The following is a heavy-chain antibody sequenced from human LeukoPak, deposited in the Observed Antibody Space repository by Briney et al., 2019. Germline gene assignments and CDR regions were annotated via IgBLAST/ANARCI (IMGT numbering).Heavy chain of an antibody. V-gene: IGHV3-73*01. Sequence: GGSLRLSCAASGFTFSGSAMHWVPQASGKGLEWVGRIRSKANSYATAYAASVKGRFTISRDDSKNTAYLQMNSLKTEDTAVYYCTYPTGGEGYWGQGTLVTVSS. CDR2: IRSKANSYAT. D-gene: IGHD4-17*01. J-gene: IGHJ4*02. CDR3: TYPTGGEGY. CDR1: GFTFSGSA.